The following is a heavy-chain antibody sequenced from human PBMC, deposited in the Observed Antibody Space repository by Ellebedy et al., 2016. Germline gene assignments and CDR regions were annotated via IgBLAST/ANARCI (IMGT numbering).Heavy chain of an antibody. D-gene: IGHD5-12*01. CDR3: AKAPPVDGSGHDNNYYFHY. V-gene: IGHV3-30*18. CDR2: ISYGGSIT. CDR1: GFTFSRYG. J-gene: IGHJ4*02. Sequence: GESLKISCAASGFTFSRYGMHWVRQAPGMGLEWVTIISYGGSITYYADSVKGRFTVSRDDSKNTLYLQMNSLRPEDTAVYYCAKAPPVDGSGHDNNYYFHYWGQGTLVTVSS.